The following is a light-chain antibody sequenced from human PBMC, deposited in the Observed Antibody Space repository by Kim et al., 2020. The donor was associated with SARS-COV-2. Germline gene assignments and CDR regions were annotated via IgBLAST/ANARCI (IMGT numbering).Light chain of an antibody. J-gene: IGLJ2*01. CDR2: YDR. CDR1: DIGGTS. CDR3: QVWDRTSDHGV. V-gene: IGLV3-21*04. Sequence: APGMTPNLAGGGNDIGGTSLHWYQQNAGQAPLFVIHYDRARASGVPERFSGAKSVNTATLTISRVEAGDEADYYSQVWDRTSDHGVFGGGTQLTVL.